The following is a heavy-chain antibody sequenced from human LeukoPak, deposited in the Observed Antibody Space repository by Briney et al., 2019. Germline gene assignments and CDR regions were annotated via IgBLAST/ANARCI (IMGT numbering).Heavy chain of an antibody. CDR2: ISSSSSYI. J-gene: IGHJ6*03. Sequence: GGSLRLSCAASGFTVSSNYMSWVRQAPGKGLEWVSSISSSSSYIYYADSVKGRFTISRDNAKNSVYLQMNSLRAEDTAVYYCARDFRDTSLITYPYFMDVWGKGTTVTISS. D-gene: IGHD3-16*01. V-gene: IGHV3-21*01. CDR1: GFTVSSNY. CDR3: ARDFRDTSLITYPYFMDV.